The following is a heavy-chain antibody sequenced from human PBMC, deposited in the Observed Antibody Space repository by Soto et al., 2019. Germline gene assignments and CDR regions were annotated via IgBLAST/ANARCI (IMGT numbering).Heavy chain of an antibody. CDR2: ISYDGSNK. Sequence: VQVLESGGDLIQPGGSLRLSCAASGFTFSSYGMHWVRQAPGKGLEWVAVISYDGSNKYYADSVKGRFTISRDNSKNTLYLQMNSLRAEDTAVYYCAKEVIVVVPAAIRAYFDYWGQGTLVTVSS. CDR1: GFTFSSYG. J-gene: IGHJ4*02. D-gene: IGHD2-2*02. CDR3: AKEVIVVVPAAIRAYFDY. V-gene: IGHV3-30*18.